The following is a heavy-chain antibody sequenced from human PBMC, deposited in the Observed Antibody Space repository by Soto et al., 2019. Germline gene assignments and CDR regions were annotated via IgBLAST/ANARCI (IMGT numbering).Heavy chain of an antibody. Sequence: SETLSLTCAVSGGSISSGGDSWSWIRQPPGKGLEWIGYIYHSGSTYYNPSLKSRVTISVDRSKNQFSLKLSSVTAADTAVYYCARVKLGAAARRFDPWGQGTLVTVSS. J-gene: IGHJ5*02. CDR2: IYHSGST. CDR3: ARVKLGAAARRFDP. V-gene: IGHV4-30-2*01. D-gene: IGHD6-13*01. CDR1: GGSISSGGDS.